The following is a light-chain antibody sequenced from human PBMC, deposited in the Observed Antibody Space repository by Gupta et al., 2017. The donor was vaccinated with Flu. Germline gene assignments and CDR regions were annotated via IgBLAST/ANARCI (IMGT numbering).Light chain of an antibody. CDR2: GAS. CDR3: QQYYTSPYT. CDR1: QSVGSNY. Sequence: ESATLSCRPRQSVGSNYLAWYQQKPDQAPRLLISGASSRATGIPDRFSGSGSETDFTLTISRLEPEDFAMYYCQQYYTSPYTFGQGTKLEIK. V-gene: IGKV3-20*01. J-gene: IGKJ2*01.